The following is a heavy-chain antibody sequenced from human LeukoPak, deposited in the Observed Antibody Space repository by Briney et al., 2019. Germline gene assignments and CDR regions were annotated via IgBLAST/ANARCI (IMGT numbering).Heavy chain of an antibody. CDR1: GFTFSSYS. V-gene: IGHV3-21*01. CDR3: ARPYDTRGYFPDY. CDR2: ISSSSSYI. D-gene: IGHD3-22*01. Sequence: GGSLRLSCAASGFTFSSYSMNWVRQAPGKGLEWVSSISSSSSYIYYADSVKGRFTISRDNAKNSLYLQMNSLGAEDTAVYYCARPYDTRGYFPDYWGQGTLVTVSS. J-gene: IGHJ4*02.